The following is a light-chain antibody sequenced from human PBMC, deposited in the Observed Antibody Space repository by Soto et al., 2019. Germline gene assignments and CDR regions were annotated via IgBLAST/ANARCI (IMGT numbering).Light chain of an antibody. Sequence: DTVLTQSPGTLSLSPGARAPLSCRASQSVGTYLAWYQQNPGQAPRLLIYDASNRATGIAPRFRGSGSGTDFTLTISRLQSEDFAVYYCQQYNNWPRTFGQGTKVDIK. J-gene: IGKJ1*01. CDR1: QSVGTY. V-gene: IGKV3-11*01. CDR2: DAS. CDR3: QQYNNWPRT.